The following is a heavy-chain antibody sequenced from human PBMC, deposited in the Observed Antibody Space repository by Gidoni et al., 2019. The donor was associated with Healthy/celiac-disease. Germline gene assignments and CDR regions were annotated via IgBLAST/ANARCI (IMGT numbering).Heavy chain of an antibody. J-gene: IGHJ6*02. CDR2: ISYDGSNK. V-gene: IGHV3-30*18. CDR3: AKDGETVRVYAMDV. Sequence: QVQLVESGGGVVQPGRSLRLSCAASGFTFSSYDMPWVRQAPGKGLEWVAVISYDGSNKYYADSVKGRFTISRDNSKNTLYLQMNSLRAEDTAVYYCAKDGETVRVYAMDVWGQGTTVTVSS. CDR1: GFTFSSYD. D-gene: IGHD2-8*01.